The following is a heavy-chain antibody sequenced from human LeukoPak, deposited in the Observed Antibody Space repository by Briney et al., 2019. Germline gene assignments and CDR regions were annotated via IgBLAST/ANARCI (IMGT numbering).Heavy chain of an antibody. CDR3: AGLVGRYSSGLYYYYFDY. CDR2: MYLSGTT. Sequence: GSLRLSCEGSAFIFSGHWMNWVRQPPGKGLEWIGEMYLSGTTHSNPSVKSRVTISIDKSKNQFFLNLSSVTAADTAVYYCAGLVGRYSSGLYYYYFDYWGRGTLVTVSS. D-gene: IGHD3-22*01. CDR1: AFIFSGHW. J-gene: IGHJ4*02. V-gene: IGHV4-4*02.